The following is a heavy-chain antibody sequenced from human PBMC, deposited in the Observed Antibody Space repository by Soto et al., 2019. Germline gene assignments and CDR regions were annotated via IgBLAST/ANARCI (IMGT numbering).Heavy chain of an antibody. Sequence: QVQLQESGPGLVQPSETLSLTFTVSGGAMSSYYWRWIRQPPGKGLEWIGYIYYRGRSNDNPSLKSRVTISVDTSKNQFALKLSSVTAADTAMNYCARFNWYFDLWGRGTLVTVSS. CDR3: ARFNWYFDL. CDR1: GGAMSSYY. V-gene: IGHV4-59*01. J-gene: IGHJ2*01. CDR2: IYYRGRS.